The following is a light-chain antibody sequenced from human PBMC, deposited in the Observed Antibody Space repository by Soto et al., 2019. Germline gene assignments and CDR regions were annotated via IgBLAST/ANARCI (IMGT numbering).Light chain of an antibody. J-gene: IGKJ1*01. CDR3: HQYGSAPWT. CDR1: QSVSSSY. CDR2: GAS. Sequence: IILSQSPGAVSLSQGERATLSCRASQSVSSSYLAWYQQKPGQAPRLLISGASNRATGTPDRFRGSGSGTDFTLTITRLEPEDFAVYYCHQYGSAPWTFGQGAKV. V-gene: IGKV3-20*01.